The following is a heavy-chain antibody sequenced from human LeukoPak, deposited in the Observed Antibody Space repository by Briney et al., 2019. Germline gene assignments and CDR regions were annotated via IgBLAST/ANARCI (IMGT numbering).Heavy chain of an antibody. CDR1: GFTFSSYG. V-gene: IGHV3-30*18. J-gene: IGHJ6*02. CDR2: ISYDGSNK. Sequence: GGSLRLSCAASGFTFSSYGMHWVRQAPGKGLEWVAVISYDGSNKYYADSVKGRFTISRDNSKNTLYLQMNSLRAEDTAVYYCAKDRASSRSYYYYYGMDVWGQGTTVTVSS. CDR3: AKDRASSRSYYYYYGMDV. D-gene: IGHD6-6*01.